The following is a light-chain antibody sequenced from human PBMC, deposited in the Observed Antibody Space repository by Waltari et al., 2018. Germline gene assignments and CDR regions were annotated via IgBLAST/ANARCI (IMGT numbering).Light chain of an antibody. Sequence: SYILTQAPPESVAPGQTATITCGGNNIGGTRVHLFQQRPGQAPALILYDNSDRRSGIPERFSGSNSGDTATLTISSVEVGDEADYFCRVWDTNGDHPVFGGGTKLTVL. CDR2: DNS. CDR3: RVWDTNGDHPV. CDR1: NIGGTR. V-gene: IGLV3-21*02. J-gene: IGLJ2*01.